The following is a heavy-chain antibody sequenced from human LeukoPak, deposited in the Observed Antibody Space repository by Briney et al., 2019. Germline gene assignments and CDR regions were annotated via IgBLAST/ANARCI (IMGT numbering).Heavy chain of an antibody. D-gene: IGHD2-2*01. Sequence: GGSLRLSCAASGFTFSSYSMNWVRQAPGKGLEWVSSISSSSSYIYYADSVKGRFTISRDNAKNSLYLQMSSLRAEDTAVYYCARGAYKVVPAATDYWGQGTLVTVSS. V-gene: IGHV3-21*01. J-gene: IGHJ4*02. CDR1: GFTFSSYS. CDR3: ARGAYKVVPAATDY. CDR2: ISSSSSYI.